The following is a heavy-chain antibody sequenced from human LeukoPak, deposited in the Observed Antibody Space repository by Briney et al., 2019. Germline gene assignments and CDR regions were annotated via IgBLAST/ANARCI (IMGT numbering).Heavy chain of an antibody. J-gene: IGHJ4*02. D-gene: IGHD3-22*01. CDR2: IYSGGST. CDR3: ARDPLAGYYDSSGSARDDY. Sequence: GGSLRLSCAASGFTVSSNYMSWVRQAPGKGLEWVSVIYSGGSTYYADSVKGRFTISRDNSKNTLYLQMNSLRAEDTAVYYCARDPLAGYYDSSGSARDDYWGQGTLVTVSS. V-gene: IGHV3-66*01. CDR1: GFTVSSNY.